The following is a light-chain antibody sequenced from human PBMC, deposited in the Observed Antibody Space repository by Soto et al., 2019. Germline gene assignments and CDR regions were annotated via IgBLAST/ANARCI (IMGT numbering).Light chain of an antibody. Sequence: QSVLTQPASVSGSPGQSITISCTGTSSDVGSYNLVSWYQQHPGKAPKLMIYEGSKRPSGVSNRCSGSKSGNTASLTISGLQAEDEADYYCCSYAGSSTSHVVFGGGTKVTVL. J-gene: IGLJ2*01. CDR2: EGS. CDR1: SSDVGSYNL. CDR3: CSYAGSSTSHVV. V-gene: IGLV2-23*01.